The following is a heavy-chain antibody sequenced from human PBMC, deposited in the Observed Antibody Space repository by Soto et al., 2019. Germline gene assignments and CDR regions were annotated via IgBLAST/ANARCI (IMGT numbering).Heavy chain of an antibody. V-gene: IGHV4-30-4*01. CDR3: AREGGIVGATTVDY. CDR1: GGSISSGDYY. CDR2: IYYSGST. D-gene: IGHD1-26*01. Sequence: QVQLQESGPGLVKPSQPLSLTCTVSGGSISSGDYYWSWIRQPPGKGREWIGYIYYSGSTYYNPSLKSRVTISVDTSKSQFSLKLSSVTAADTAVYYCAREGGIVGATTVDYWGQGTLVTVSS. J-gene: IGHJ4*02.